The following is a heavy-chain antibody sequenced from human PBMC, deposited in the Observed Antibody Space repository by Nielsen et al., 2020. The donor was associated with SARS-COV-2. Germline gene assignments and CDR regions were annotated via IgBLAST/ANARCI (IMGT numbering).Heavy chain of an antibody. D-gene: IGHD5-24*01. CDR3: AREGRKLPLDY. V-gene: IGHV3-21*04. CDR1: GFSFNRYT. Sequence: GGSLRLSCAASGFSFNRYTMNWVRQAPGKGLEWVSSISSGGYYIYYADSLRGRFTISRDNAKNSLYLQMNSLRAEDTAVYYCAREGRKLPLDYWGQGTLVTVSS. CDR2: ISSGGYYI. J-gene: IGHJ4*02.